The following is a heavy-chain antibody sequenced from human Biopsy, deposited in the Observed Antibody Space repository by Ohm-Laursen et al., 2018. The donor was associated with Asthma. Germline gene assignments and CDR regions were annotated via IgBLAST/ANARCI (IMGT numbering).Heavy chain of an antibody. D-gene: IGHD3-16*01. V-gene: IGHV1-2*06. CDR3: ARIKIRIGAGTDRYFDL. J-gene: IGHJ2*01. CDR1: GYPFTDYY. CDR2: IDPNSGGT. Sequence: SSVKVSCKASGYPFTDYYVHWVRRAPGQGLEWMGRIDPNSGGTNYAQKFLGRVTMTRDTSVNTAFMVLSRLRSDDTAVYYCARIKIRIGAGTDRYFDLWGRGTLVTVSS.